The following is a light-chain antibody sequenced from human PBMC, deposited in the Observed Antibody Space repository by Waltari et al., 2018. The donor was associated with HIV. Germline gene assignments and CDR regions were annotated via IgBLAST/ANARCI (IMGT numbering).Light chain of an antibody. Sequence: QSVLTQPPSASGTPGQRVTISCSGSRSNIGSNYVYWYQQLPGTAPNLLIYRNNQRPLGVPDRFSASQSGTSVSLAISGLRSEDEADYYCAAWDDSLSGRYVFGTGTRVTVL. V-gene: IGLV1-47*01. CDR3: AAWDDSLSGRYV. CDR2: RNN. CDR1: RSNIGSNY. J-gene: IGLJ1*01.